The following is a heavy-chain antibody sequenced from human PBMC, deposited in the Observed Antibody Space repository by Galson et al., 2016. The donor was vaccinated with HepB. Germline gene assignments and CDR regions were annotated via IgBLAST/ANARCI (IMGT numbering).Heavy chain of an antibody. CDR3: ARSFNPMGRGQNWFDA. Sequence: ETLSLTCAVYGGSFSDYYWKWIRPAPGKGLEWIGEINHRGETNYHPSLKSRVTVSVDMSRNQFFMRLNSVTAADTSVYYCARSFNPMGRGQNWFDAWGQGTLVTVSS. CDR1: GGSFSDYY. CDR2: INHRGET. J-gene: IGHJ5*02. V-gene: IGHV4-34*01.